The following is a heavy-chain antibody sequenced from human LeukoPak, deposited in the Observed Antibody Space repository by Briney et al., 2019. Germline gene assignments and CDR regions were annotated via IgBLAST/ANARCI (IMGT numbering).Heavy chain of an antibody. CDR3: ARDFPHGSGRYFYEGMDV. J-gene: IGHJ6*02. CDR2: IYSSGST. CDR1: GGSISDYY. Sequence: SETLSLTCTVSGGSISDYYWSWIRQPAGKGLEWIGHIYSSGSTYYNPSLKNRVTMSVDMSKNQFSLKLSSVTAADTAVYYCARDFPHGSGRYFYEGMDVWGQGTTVTVSS. D-gene: IGHD2-15*01. V-gene: IGHV4-4*07.